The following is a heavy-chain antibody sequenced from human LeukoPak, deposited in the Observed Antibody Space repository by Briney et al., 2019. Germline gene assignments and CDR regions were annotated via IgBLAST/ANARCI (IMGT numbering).Heavy chain of an antibody. Sequence: ASVKVSCKASGYTFTSYYMHWVRQAPGQGLEWMGWINPNSGGTNYAQKFQGRVTMTRDTSISTAYMELSRLRSDDTAVYYCARGERIVATTRGPAYWGQGTLVTVSS. CDR2: INPNSGGT. V-gene: IGHV1-2*02. CDR1: GYTFTSYY. CDR3: ARGERIVATTRGPAY. J-gene: IGHJ4*02. D-gene: IGHD5-12*01.